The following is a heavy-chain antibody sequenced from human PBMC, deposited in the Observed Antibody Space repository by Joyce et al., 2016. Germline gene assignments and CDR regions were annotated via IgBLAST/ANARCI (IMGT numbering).Heavy chain of an antibody. Sequence: EVQLVESGGGLVKPGRSLRLSCTSSGFIFGDYAMNWFRPAAGKGREWGGFIRSKAYGGTTDYAAAGKGRFTISRDDSKSIAYLQMNSLKTEDTAVYYCTRIGDCSGGSCYEGWFDPWGQGTLVTVSS. CDR1: GFIFGDYA. J-gene: IGHJ5*02. CDR2: IRSKAYGGTT. CDR3: TRIGDCSGGSCYEGWFDP. V-gene: IGHV3-49*05. D-gene: IGHD2-15*01.